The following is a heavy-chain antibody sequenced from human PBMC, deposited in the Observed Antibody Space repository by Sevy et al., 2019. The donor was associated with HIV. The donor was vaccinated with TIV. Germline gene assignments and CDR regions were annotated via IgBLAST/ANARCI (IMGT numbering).Heavy chain of an antibody. Sequence: GGSLRLSCAASGFTFSSYRMNWVRHAPGKGLEWVSSISQSSSYIYYADSVKGRFTISRDNAKNSLYLQMSSLRAEDTAVYYCARVGGVPPSWFDPWGQGTLVTVSS. J-gene: IGHJ5*02. CDR1: GFTFSSYR. CDR3: ARVGGVPPSWFDP. CDR2: ISQSSSYI. V-gene: IGHV3-21*06. D-gene: IGHD2-2*01.